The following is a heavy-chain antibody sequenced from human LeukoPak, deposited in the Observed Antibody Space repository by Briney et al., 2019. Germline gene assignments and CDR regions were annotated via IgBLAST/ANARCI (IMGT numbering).Heavy chain of an antibody. J-gene: IGHJ6*03. D-gene: IGHD2-2*01. V-gene: IGHV4-34*01. CDR1: GGSFSGYY. CDR2: INHSGSI. CDR3: TRVRRPDIVVVTAAIRSRSYYYYYMDV. Sequence: SETLSLTCADYGGSFSGYYWSWIRQPPGKGLEWIGEINHSGSINYNPSLNSRVSISVNTAKIQVSLRLSSVSDADTAVYYCTRVRRPDIVVVTAAIRSRSYYYYYMDVWGKGSTVTVSS.